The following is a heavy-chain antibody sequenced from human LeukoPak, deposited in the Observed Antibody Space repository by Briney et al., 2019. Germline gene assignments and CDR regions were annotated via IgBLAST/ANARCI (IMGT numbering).Heavy chain of an antibody. V-gene: IGHV3-33*01. CDR3: ARTPWIQLWSFFDY. CDR2: IWYDGSNK. Sequence: GRSLRLSCAASGFTFSSYGMHWVRQAPGKGLEWVAVIWYDGSNKYYADSVKGRFTISRDNSKNTLYLQMNGLRAEDTAVYYCARTPWIQLWSFFDYWGQGTLVTVSS. J-gene: IGHJ4*02. D-gene: IGHD5-18*01. CDR1: GFTFSSYG.